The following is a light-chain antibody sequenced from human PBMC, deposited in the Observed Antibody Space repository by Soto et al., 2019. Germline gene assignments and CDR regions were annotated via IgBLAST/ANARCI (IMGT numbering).Light chain of an antibody. J-gene: IGLJ2*01. Sequence: FMLTQPHSVSGSPGKTLSISCTRSSGSIANNYVQWYQQRPGSAPTTVIYENNQRLSGVPDRFSGSTDGSSNSASLTISGLQTEDEADDYCQSYDSDFVVFGGGTQLTVL. CDR2: ENN. CDR3: QSYDSDFVV. V-gene: IGLV6-57*04. CDR1: SGSIANNY.